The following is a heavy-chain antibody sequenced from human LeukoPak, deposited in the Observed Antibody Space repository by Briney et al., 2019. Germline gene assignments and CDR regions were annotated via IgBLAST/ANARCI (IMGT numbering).Heavy chain of an antibody. D-gene: IGHD2-15*01. V-gene: IGHV3-7*01. J-gene: IGHJ4*02. Sequence: GGSLRLSCEASGFTFSSYWLTWVRQTPGMGLEWVANIKLDGNEKYYVDSVKGRFTVSRDNAKNSLYLQMNSLRVEDTAVYYCARIDRGNCFLDFWGQGTLVTVSS. CDR1: GFTFSSYW. CDR2: IKLDGNEK. CDR3: ARIDRGNCFLDF.